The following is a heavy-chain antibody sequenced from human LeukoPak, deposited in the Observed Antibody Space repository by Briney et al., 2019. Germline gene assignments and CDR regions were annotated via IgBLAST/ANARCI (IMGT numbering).Heavy chain of an antibody. D-gene: IGHD5-24*01. J-gene: IGHJ4*02. CDR3: ARQKEMATIDY. V-gene: IGHV5-51*01. CDR1: GYSFTSYW. Sequence: GESLKISCKGSGYSFTSYWIAWVRQMPGRGLEWMGIIYPGDSDTRYSPSFRGQVAISADKSISTAYLQWNSLKASDTAIYYCARQKEMATIDYWGQGTLATVSS. CDR2: IYPGDSDT.